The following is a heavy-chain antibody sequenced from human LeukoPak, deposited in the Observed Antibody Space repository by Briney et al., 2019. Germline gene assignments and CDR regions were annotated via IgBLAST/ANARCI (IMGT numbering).Heavy chain of an antibody. J-gene: IGHJ5*02. V-gene: IGHV3-66*02. CDR2: IYSGGST. D-gene: IGHD2-2*01. Sequence: PGGSLRLSCAASGFTVSSNYMSWVRQAPGKGLEWVSVIYSGGSTYYADSVKGRFTISRDNSKNTLYLQTNSLRAEDTAVYYCARDCSSTSCRGGFDPWGQGTLVTVSS. CDR3: ARDCSSTSCRGGFDP. CDR1: GFTVSSNY.